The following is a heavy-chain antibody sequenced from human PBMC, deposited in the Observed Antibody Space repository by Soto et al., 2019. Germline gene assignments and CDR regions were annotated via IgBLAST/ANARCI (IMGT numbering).Heavy chain of an antibody. CDR1: GYTFTGYY. D-gene: IGHD3-16*02. CDR2: INPNSGGT. J-gene: IGHJ6*02. CDR3: ARDGNLMMTCGGVIVRMDV. Sequence: GASVKVSCKASGYTFTGYYMHWVRQAPGQGLEWMGWINPNSGGTNYAQKFQGWVTMTRDTSTSTAYMELSRLRSEDTAVYYCARDGNLMMTCGGVIVRMDVWGQGTTVTVSS. V-gene: IGHV1-2*04.